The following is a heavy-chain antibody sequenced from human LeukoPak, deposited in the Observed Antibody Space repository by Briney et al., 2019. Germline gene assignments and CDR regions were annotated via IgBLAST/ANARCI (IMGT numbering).Heavy chain of an antibody. D-gene: IGHD3-9*01. J-gene: IGHJ4*02. V-gene: IGHV5-10-1*01. Sequence: GKSLKISCKGSGYSFPSYWITWVRQMPGKGLEWMGSIDPSDSYTNYSPSFQGHVTISADKSISTAYLQWSSLMASDTAMYYCARTYYDILTGYSLSDYWGQGTLVTVSS. CDR3: ARTYYDILTGYSLSDY. CDR2: IDPSDSYT. CDR1: GYSFPSYW.